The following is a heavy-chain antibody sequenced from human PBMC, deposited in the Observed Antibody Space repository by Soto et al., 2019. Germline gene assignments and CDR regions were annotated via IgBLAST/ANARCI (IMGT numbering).Heavy chain of an antibody. D-gene: IGHD1-1*01. Sequence: GDSLKISCKGSGYSFAVYWITWVRQKPGKGLEWMGRIDPSDSQTYYSPSFRGHVTISVTKSITTVFLQWSSLRASDTAMYYCARQLSHICDSWGQGTLVIVSS. CDR2: IDPSDSQT. V-gene: IGHV5-10-1*01. J-gene: IGHJ4*02. CDR1: GYSFAVYW. CDR3: ARQLSHICDS.